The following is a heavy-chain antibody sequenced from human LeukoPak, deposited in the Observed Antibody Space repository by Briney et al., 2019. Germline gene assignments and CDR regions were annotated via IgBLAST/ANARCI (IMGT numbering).Heavy chain of an antibody. CDR1: GFTFRDQY. J-gene: IGHJ4*02. D-gene: IGHD6-13*01. Sequence: GGSLRLSCVVSGFTFRDQYMAWIRQAPGKGLEWVSSISSSSSYIYYADSVKGRFTISRDNAKNSLYLQMNSLRAEDTAVYYCARGQYAAAGTNYWGQGTLVTVSS. CDR3: ARGQYAAAGTNY. V-gene: IGHV3-21*01. CDR2: ISSSSSYI.